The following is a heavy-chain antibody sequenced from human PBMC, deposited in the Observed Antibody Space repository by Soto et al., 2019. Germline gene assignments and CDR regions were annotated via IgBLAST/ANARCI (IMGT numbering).Heavy chain of an antibody. CDR2: IIPIFGTA. CDR3: ARDPGGNPSYFDY. Sequence: SVEVSCKASGGTFSSYAISWVRQAPGQGLEWMGGIIPIFGTANYAQKFQGRVTITADESTSTAYMELSSLRSEDTAVYYCARDPGGNPSYFDYWGQGTLVTVSS. J-gene: IGHJ4*02. V-gene: IGHV1-69*13. CDR1: GGTFSSYA. D-gene: IGHD2-15*01.